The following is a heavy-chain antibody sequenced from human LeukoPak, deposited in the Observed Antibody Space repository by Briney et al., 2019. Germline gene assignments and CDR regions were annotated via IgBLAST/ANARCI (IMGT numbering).Heavy chain of an antibody. CDR2: INYSGST. J-gene: IGHJ4*02. V-gene: IGHV4-34*01. CDR3: ARGRSAAFGGVIVNRRTGYFDY. Sequence: SETLSLTCAVYGGSFSGYYWSWIRQPPGKGLEWIGEINYSGSTNYNPSLKSRVTISVDTSKNQFSLKLSSVTAADTAVYYCARGRSAAFGGVIVNRRTGYFDYWGQGTLVTVSS. CDR1: GGSFSGYY. D-gene: IGHD3-16*02.